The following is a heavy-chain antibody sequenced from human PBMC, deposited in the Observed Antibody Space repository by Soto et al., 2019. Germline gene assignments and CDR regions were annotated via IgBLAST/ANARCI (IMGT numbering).Heavy chain of an antibody. J-gene: IGHJ5*02. CDR2: IIPIFGTA. CDR1: GGTFSSYA. CDR3: ARDQYSYGPRWFDP. V-gene: IGHV1-69*13. D-gene: IGHD5-18*01. Sequence: GASVKVSCKASGGTFSSYAIRWVRQAPGQGLEWMGGIIPIFGTANYAQKFQGRVTITADESTSTAYMELSSLRSEDTAVYYCARDQYSYGPRWFDPWGQGALVTVYS.